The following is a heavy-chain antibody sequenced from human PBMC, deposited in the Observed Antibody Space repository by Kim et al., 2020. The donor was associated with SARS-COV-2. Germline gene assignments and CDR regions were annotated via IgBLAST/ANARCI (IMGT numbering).Heavy chain of an antibody. CDR1: GGSISSYY. J-gene: IGHJ6*02. CDR2: IYYSGST. D-gene: IGHD7-27*01. CDR3: AWVLGKDYYYYGMDV. Sequence: SETLSLTCTVSGGSISSYYWSWIRQPPGKGLEWIGHIYYSGSTNYNPSLKSRVTISVDTSKNQFSLKLSSVTAADTAVYYCAWVLGKDYYYYGMDVWGQG. V-gene: IGHV4-59*01.